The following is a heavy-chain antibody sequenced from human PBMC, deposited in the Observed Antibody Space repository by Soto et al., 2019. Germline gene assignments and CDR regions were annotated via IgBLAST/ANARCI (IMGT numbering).Heavy chain of an antibody. D-gene: IGHD5-18*01. CDR1: GGTFSSYA. CDR3: AFVDTAMVTGYYYGMDV. Sequence: QVQLGQSGAEVKKPGSSVKVSCKASGGTFSSYAISWVRQAPGQGLEWMGGIIPIFGTANYAQKFQGRVTITADKSTSTAYMELSSLRSEDTAVYYCAFVDTAMVTGYYYGMDVWGQGTTVTVSS. V-gene: IGHV1-69*06. J-gene: IGHJ6*02. CDR2: IIPIFGTA.